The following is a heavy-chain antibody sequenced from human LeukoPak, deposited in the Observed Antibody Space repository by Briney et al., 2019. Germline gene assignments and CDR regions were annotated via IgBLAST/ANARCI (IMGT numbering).Heavy chain of an antibody. CDR2: ISSRGTTM. D-gene: IGHD6-19*01. CDR1: GFTFSDYY. J-gene: IGHJ4*02. Sequence: GGSLRLSCAASGFTFSDYYMSWVRQAPGKGLEWVSYISSRGTTMYYADSVKGRFTVSRDNAKNSLYLQMNSLRAEDTAVYYCARVMWGSGWYMNDFWGQGTLVTVSS. CDR3: ARVMWGSGWYMNDF. V-gene: IGHV3-11*01.